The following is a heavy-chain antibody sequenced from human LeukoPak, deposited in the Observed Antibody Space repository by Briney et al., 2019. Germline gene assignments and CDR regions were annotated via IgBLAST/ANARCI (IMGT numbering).Heavy chain of an antibody. CDR2: IYYSGST. CDR1: GGSISSSSYY. V-gene: IGHV4-39*07. D-gene: IGHD3-3*01. Sequence: SETLSLTCTVSGGSISSSSYYWGWIRQPPGKGLEWIGSIYYSGSTYYNPSLKSRVTISVDTSKNQFSLKLSSVTAADTAVYYCASHVLRFLEWLSLWFDPWGQGTLVTASS. CDR3: ASHVLRFLEWLSLWFDP. J-gene: IGHJ5*02.